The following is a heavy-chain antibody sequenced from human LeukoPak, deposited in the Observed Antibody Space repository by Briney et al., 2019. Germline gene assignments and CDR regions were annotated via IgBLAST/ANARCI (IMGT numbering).Heavy chain of an antibody. CDR1: GFTFSSYS. V-gene: IGHV3-21*01. CDR2: ISSSSSYI. J-gene: IGHJ4*02. CDR3: ARLREYDFWSDYFPQRGFYLDF. Sequence: KAGGSLRLSCAASGFTFSSYSMNWVRQAPGKGLEWVSSISSSSSYIYYADSVKGRFTISRDNAKNSLYLQMNSLRAEDSAIYYCARLREYDFWSDYFPQRGFYLDFWGQGTLVTVSS. D-gene: IGHD3-3*01.